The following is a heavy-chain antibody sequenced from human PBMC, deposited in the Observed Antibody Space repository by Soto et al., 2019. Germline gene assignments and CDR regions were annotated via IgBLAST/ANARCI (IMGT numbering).Heavy chain of an antibody. CDR3: AKDLFWQQLTTVIDY. V-gene: IGHV3-23*01. J-gene: IGHJ4*02. D-gene: IGHD6-13*01. Sequence: EVQLLESGGGFVQPGGCLRLSCAASGFTFSSYAMSWVRQAPGKGLEWVSAISGSGGSTYYADSVKGRFTISRDNSKNTLYLQMNSLRAEDTAVYYCAKDLFWQQLTTVIDYWGQGTLVTVSS. CDR1: GFTFSSYA. CDR2: ISGSGGST.